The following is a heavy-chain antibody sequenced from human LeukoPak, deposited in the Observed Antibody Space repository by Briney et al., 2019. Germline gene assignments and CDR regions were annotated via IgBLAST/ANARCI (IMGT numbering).Heavy chain of an antibody. V-gene: IGHV3-30*14. D-gene: IGHD6-19*01. CDR2: ISYDGSDK. Sequence: GGSLGLSCAASGFTFSSYAMYWVRQAPGKGLEWVAVISYDGSDKYYADSVKGRFTISRDNYKNTLFLQMNSLKPEDTAVYYCARGEPTAVAESFDYWGQGTLVTVSS. CDR3: ARGEPTAVAESFDY. J-gene: IGHJ4*02. CDR1: GFTFSSYA.